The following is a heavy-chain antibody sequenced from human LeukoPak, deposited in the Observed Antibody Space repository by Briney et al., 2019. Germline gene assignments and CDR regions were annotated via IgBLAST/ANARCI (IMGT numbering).Heavy chain of an antibody. CDR2: INHSGST. Sequence: SETLSLTCAVYGGSVSGYYWSWIRQPPGKGLEWSGEINHSGSTNYNPSLKSRVTISVDTSKNQFSLKLSSVTAADTAVYYCARVGSLSRDAFDIWGQGTMVTVSS. V-gene: IGHV4-34*01. J-gene: IGHJ3*02. D-gene: IGHD3-16*02. CDR1: GGSVSGYY. CDR3: ARVGSLSRDAFDI.